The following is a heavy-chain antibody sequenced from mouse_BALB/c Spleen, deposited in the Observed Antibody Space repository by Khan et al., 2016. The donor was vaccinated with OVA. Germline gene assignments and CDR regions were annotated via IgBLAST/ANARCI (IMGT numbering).Heavy chain of an antibody. D-gene: IGHD1-3*01. CDR3: ARGSGNSRFAY. CDR1: GYTFTDFA. Sequence: QVQLQQSGAELVRPGVSVKISCKGSGYTFTDFALPCVQQSPSPNLEWIGVLSTYYGAASYNQKFKGKATMTVDTSSSTASMELSILTSEESDIYYCARGSGNSRFAYWGQGTLVTVSA. V-gene: IGHV1S137*01. J-gene: IGHJ3*01. CDR2: LSTYYGAA.